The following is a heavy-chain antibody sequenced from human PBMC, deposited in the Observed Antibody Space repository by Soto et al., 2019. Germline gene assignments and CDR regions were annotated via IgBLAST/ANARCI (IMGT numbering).Heavy chain of an antibody. D-gene: IGHD5-18*01. V-gene: IGHV4-59*01. J-gene: IGHJ6*02. CDR1: GGSISSYY. CDR2: IYYSGST. Sequence: SETLSLTCTVSGGSISSYYWSWIRQPPGKGLEWIGYIYYSGSTNYNPSLKSRVTISVDTSKNQFSLNLSSVTAADTAVHYCARGPDTAMVMGYYYYGMDLWGQGTTVTVSS. CDR3: ARGPDTAMVMGYYYYGMDL.